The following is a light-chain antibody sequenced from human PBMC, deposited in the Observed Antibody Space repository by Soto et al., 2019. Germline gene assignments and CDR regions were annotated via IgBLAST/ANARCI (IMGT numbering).Light chain of an antibody. CDR3: CSYAGSNNLGV. CDR1: SSDIGGYNY. J-gene: IGLJ2*01. Sequence: QSALTQPPSASGSPGQSVTISCTGTSSDIGGYNYVSWYQQHPGKAPQLMIYEVNKRPSGVPDRFSGSKSGNTASLTVSGLQTEDEADYYCCSYAGSNNLGVFGGGTKLTVL. V-gene: IGLV2-8*01. CDR2: EVN.